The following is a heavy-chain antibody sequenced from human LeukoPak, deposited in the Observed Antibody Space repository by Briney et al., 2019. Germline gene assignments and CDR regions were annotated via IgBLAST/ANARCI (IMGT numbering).Heavy chain of an antibody. J-gene: IGHJ6*03. V-gene: IGHV4-59*12. CDR3: AREIVVVVAATFDYYYYMDV. Sequence: PSETLSLTCTVSGGSISSYYWSWIRQPPGKGLEWIGYIYYSGSTNYNPSLKSRVTISVDTSKNQFSLKLSSVTAADTAVYYCAREIVVVVAATFDYYYYMDVWGKGTTVTVSS. D-gene: IGHD2-15*01. CDR2: IYYSGST. CDR1: GGSISSYY.